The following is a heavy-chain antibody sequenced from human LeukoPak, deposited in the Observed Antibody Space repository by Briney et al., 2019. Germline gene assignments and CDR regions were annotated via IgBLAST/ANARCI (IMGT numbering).Heavy chain of an antibody. J-gene: IGHJ4*02. V-gene: IGHV4-34*01. D-gene: IGHD3-10*01. CDR2: INHSGST. Sequence: SETLTLTCAVYGGSFSGYYWSWIRQPPGKGLEWIGEINHSGSTNYNPSLKSRVTISVDTSKNQFSLKLSSVTAADTAVYYCARGRYYGSGSYYNVLDLDYWGQGTLVTVSS. CDR1: GGSFSGYY. CDR3: ARGRYYGSGSYYNVLDLDY.